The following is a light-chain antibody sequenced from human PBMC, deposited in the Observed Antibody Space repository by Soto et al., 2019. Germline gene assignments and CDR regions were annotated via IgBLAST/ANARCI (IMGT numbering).Light chain of an antibody. Sequence: DIQMTQSPSSVSASVGDRVTVTCRASQGIGTWLAWYQRKPGKAPKLLIQATSNLQSGLPARFSGSGSGTDFTLTISSLQPEDVATYYCQQTNSFPLTFGPGTKVDIK. J-gene: IGKJ3*01. V-gene: IGKV1-12*01. CDR1: QGIGTW. CDR2: ATS. CDR3: QQTNSFPLT.